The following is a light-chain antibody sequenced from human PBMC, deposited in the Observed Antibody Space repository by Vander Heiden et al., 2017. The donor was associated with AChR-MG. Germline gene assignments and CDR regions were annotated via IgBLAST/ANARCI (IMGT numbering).Light chain of an antibody. V-gene: IGLV3-21*02. CDR2: DDS. CDR1: AIGSKS. Sequence: SSVLTQPPSVSVAPGQTATITCGGNAIGSKSVHGNQQRPGQAPSLVIYDDSDRPSGSPERFSGANSGITATLTISRVEAGDEADYYWQVWDRSSDHWVFGGGTKRTVL. J-gene: IGLJ3*02. CDR3: QVWDRSSDHWV.